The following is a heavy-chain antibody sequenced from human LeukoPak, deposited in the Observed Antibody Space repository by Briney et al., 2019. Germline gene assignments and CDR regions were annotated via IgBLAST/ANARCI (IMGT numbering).Heavy chain of an antibody. D-gene: IGHD5-18*01. CDR2: INPNSGGT. J-gene: IGHJ4*02. Sequence: GASVKVSCKASGYTFTGYYMHWVRQAPGQGLEWMGWINPNSGGTNYAQKFQGRVTMTRDTSIRTAYMELSRLRSDDTAVYYCARSARYTYGYAPFDYWGQGTLVTVSS. V-gene: IGHV1-2*02. CDR1: GYTFTGYY. CDR3: ARSARYTYGYAPFDY.